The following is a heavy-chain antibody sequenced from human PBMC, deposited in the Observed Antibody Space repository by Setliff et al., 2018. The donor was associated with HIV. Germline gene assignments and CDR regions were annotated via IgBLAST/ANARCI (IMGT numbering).Heavy chain of an antibody. J-gene: IGHJ4*02. Sequence: PGGSLRLSCVASGFTFDDYAMHWVRQAPGKGPEWVSGINWNSGTIVYADSVKGRFTISRDNAKNSLYLQMNSLRAEDTAVYYCAQITVMGYWGQGTLVTVSS. V-gene: IGHV3-9*01. CDR2: INWNSGTI. D-gene: IGHD4-4*01. CDR3: AQITVMGY. CDR1: GFTFDDYA.